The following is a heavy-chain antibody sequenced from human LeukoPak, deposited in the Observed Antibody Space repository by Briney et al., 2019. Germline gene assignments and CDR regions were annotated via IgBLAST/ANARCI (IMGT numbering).Heavy chain of an antibody. Sequence: ASVKVSCKASGYTFTGYYMHWVRQAPGQGLEWMGWINPNSGGTNYAQKFQGRVTMTRDTSISTAYMELRRLRSDDTAVYYCARVSPLTIFGVVIRVPADYWGQGTLVTVSS. V-gene: IGHV1-2*02. D-gene: IGHD3-3*01. J-gene: IGHJ4*02. CDR3: ARVSPLTIFGVVIRVPADY. CDR2: INPNSGGT. CDR1: GYTFTGYY.